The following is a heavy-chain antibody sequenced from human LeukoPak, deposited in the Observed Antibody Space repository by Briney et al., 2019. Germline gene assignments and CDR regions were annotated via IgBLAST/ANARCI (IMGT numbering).Heavy chain of an antibody. CDR2: IYPGDSDT. D-gene: IGHD6-13*01. CDR3: ARMGSFWFDP. CDR1: GYRFTTNW. V-gene: IGHV5-51*01. Sequence: PGASLQISCKGSGYRFTTNWIGWVRQIPGKGLEWMGIIYPGDSDTRYSPSFQGQVTISADKSISTAYLQWSSLKASDTAMYCCARMGSFWFDPWGQGTLVTVSS. J-gene: IGHJ5*02.